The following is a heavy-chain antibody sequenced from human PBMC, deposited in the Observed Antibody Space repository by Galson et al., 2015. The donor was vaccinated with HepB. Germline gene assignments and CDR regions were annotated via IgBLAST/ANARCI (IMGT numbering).Heavy chain of an antibody. CDR3: ARHPSGYTYGFFFNF. CDR2: IDPSDSYT. J-gene: IGHJ4*02. CDR1: GYSITGYW. Sequence: QSGAEVKKPGESLKISCKGAGYSITGYWISWVRQMPGKGLEWMGRIDPSDSYTTYSPSFQGHVTISTDMSTSTAYLQWSSLKASDTAMYYCARHPSGYTYGFFFNFWGQGTLVTVSS. V-gene: IGHV5-10-1*01. D-gene: IGHD5-18*01.